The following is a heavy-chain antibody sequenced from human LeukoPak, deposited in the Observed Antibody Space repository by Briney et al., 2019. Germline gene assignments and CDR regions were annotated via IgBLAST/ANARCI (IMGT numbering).Heavy chain of an antibody. V-gene: IGHV4-59*08. CDR2: IYYSGST. CDR1: GGSISTYY. CDR3: ARSDNYYRGGGHYYYGMDV. D-gene: IGHD3-22*01. Sequence: SETLSLTCTVSGGSISTYYWSWIRQPPWKGLELIGYIYYSGSTNYNPSLRSRVTISLNTSKNQFSLKLSSVTAADTAVYYCARSDNYYRGGGHYYYGMDVWGQGTTVTVSS. J-gene: IGHJ6*02.